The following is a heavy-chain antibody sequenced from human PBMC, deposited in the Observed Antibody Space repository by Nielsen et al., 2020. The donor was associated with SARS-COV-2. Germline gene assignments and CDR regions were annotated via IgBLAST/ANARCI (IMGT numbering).Heavy chain of an antibody. Sequence: ASVKVSCKASGYSFTSYEINWVRQATGQGLEWMGWMNPNSGNTGYAQKFQGRVTMTRSTSTSTAYMELHSLGSEDTAVYYCARPVVIPAAIRPGWFDPWGQGTLVIVSS. D-gene: IGHD2-2*02. CDR2: MNPNSGNT. CDR3: ARPVVIPAAIRPGWFDP. CDR1: GYSFTSYE. V-gene: IGHV1-8*02. J-gene: IGHJ5*02.